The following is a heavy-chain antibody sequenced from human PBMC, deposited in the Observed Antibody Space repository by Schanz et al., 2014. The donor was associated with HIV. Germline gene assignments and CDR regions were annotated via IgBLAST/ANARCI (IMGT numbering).Heavy chain of an antibody. CDR3: ARVKGAVDY. J-gene: IGHJ4*02. V-gene: IGHV3-66*01. CDR1: GFTFSTYA. CDR2: IHSGGST. Sequence: EVKLSESGGGLVQPGGSLRLSCVASGFTFSTYAMSWVRQAPGKGLEWVSIIHSGGSTYYADSVKGRFTISRDSSKNTLFLQMNSLRAEDTAVYYCARVKGAVDYGGQGILVTVSP.